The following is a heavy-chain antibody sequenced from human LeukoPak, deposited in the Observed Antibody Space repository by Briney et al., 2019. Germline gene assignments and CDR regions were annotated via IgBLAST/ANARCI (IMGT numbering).Heavy chain of an antibody. V-gene: IGHV3-23*01. CDR2: ISGSGGST. D-gene: IGHD4-23*01. CDR3: AKDLLYGGNRAEYFQH. CDR1: GFTFSSYA. Sequence: GGSLRLSCAASGFTFSSYAMSWVRQAPGKGLEWVSAISGSGGSTYYADSVKGRFTISRDNSKNTLYLQMNSLRAEDTAVYYCAKDLLYGGNRAEYFQHWGQGTLVTVSS. J-gene: IGHJ1*01.